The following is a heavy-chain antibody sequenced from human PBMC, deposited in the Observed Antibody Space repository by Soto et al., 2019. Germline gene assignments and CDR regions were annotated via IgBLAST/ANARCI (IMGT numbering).Heavy chain of an antibody. J-gene: IGHJ5*02. CDR2: IFYSGST. D-gene: IGHD1-1*01. CDR1: GGSISSSRWY. Sequence: QLQLPESGPGLVKASETLSLTCYVSGGSISSSRWYWAWIRQPPEKVLEWIANIFYSGSTYYNPFPASRATVPVDPSRYLSARMRRTVPSASAAVYFWARQPTTADIDLWFDPWGERSLVTVST. V-gene: IGHV4-39*01. CDR3: ARQPTTADIDLWFDP.